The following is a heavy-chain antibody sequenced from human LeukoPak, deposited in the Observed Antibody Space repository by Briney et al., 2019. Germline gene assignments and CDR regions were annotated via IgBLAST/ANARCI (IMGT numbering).Heavy chain of an antibody. V-gene: IGHV4-34*01. D-gene: IGHD3-22*01. CDR2: INHSGST. Sequence: PSETLSPTCTVYGGSLSGYYWSWIRQPPGKGLEWIGEINHSGSTNYNPSLKSRVTISVDTSKNQFSLKLSSVTAADTAVYYCARGSPTEGGYHDYWGQGTLVTVSS. J-gene: IGHJ4*02. CDR3: ARGSPTEGGYHDY. CDR1: GGSLSGYY.